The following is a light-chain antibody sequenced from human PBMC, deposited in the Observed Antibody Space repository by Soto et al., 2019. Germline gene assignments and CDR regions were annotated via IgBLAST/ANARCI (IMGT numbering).Light chain of an antibody. J-gene: IGKJ4*01. CDR2: GAS. CDR1: QSVSSN. V-gene: IGKV3-15*01. Sequence: EIVMTQSPATLSVSPGERATLSCRASQSVSSNLAWYQQKRGQAPRLLIYGASTRATGIPARFSGSGSGTDFTLTISSLEPEDFAVYYCQQRSNWLTFGGGTKVEIK. CDR3: QQRSNWLT.